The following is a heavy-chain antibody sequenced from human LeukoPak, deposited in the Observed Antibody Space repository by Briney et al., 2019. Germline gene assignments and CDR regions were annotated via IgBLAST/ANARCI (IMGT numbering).Heavy chain of an antibody. CDR1: GFTFSSYG. CDR2: ISYDGSNK. J-gene: IGHJ3*02. V-gene: IGHV3-30*18. CDR3: AKDRGDYYDSSGYYSGGFDI. Sequence: GGSLRLSCAACGFTFSSYGMHWVRQAPGKGLEWVAVISYDGSNKYYADSVKGRFTISRDNSKNTLYLQMNSLRAEDTAVYYCAKDRGDYYDSSGYYSGGFDIWGQGTMVTVSS. D-gene: IGHD3-22*01.